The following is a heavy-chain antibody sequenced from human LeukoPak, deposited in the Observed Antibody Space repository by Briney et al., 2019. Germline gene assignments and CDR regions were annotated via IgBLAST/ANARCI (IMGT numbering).Heavy chain of an antibody. J-gene: IGHJ6*03. V-gene: IGHV1-69*01. Sequence: SVKVSCKTSGGSFTSYAISWVREAPGQGLEWMGGIIPIFGTANYAQKFQGRVTITADESTSTAYMELSSLRSEDTAVYYCARDSMVRGFIIYYYHMDVWGKGTTVTVSS. CDR2: IIPIFGTA. CDR3: ARDSMVRGFIIYYYHMDV. CDR1: GGSFTSYA. D-gene: IGHD3-10*01.